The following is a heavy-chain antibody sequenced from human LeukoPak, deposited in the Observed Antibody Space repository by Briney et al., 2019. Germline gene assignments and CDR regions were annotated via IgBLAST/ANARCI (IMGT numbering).Heavy chain of an antibody. CDR1: GFTFNDYA. V-gene: IGHV3-43*02. Sequence: RGSLTVSRAASGFTFNDYAIHWVRQAPGKGLEWVSLISGDGSTYYADSVKGRVNVSRDNSRNALYLHVSSLRTEDTALYYCATALRYGAFYYYYGMDVWGQGTPVTVSS. CDR2: ISGDGST. CDR3: ATALRYGAFYYYYGMDV. D-gene: IGHD4-17*01. J-gene: IGHJ6*02.